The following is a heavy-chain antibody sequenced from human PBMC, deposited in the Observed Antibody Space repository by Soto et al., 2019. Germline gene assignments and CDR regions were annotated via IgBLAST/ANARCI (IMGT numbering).Heavy chain of an antibody. CDR3: MRNAERGFYFDY. D-gene: IGHD1-1*01. J-gene: IGHJ4*02. CDR2: IYHSGST. Sequence: PSETLSLTCTVSGGSISSGGYYWSWIRQHPGKGLEWIGYIYHSGSTYYNPSLKSRVTISVETSKNQFSLKLSSVTAADTAVYYCMRNAERGFYFDYWGQGALVTVSS. V-gene: IGHV4-31*03. CDR1: GGSISSGGYY.